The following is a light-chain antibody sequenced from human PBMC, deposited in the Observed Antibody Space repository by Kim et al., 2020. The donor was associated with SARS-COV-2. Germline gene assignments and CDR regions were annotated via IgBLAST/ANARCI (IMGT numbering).Light chain of an antibody. Sequence: QSVLTQPPSASGTPGQRVTISCSGSSSNIGCDYVYWYQQLPGTAPKLFIYRNSQRPSGVPDRFSDSKSGTSASLAINGLRFEDEAEYYCAVWDESLSGWLFGGGTQVTVL. CDR2: RNS. V-gene: IGLV1-47*01. CDR3: AVWDESLSGWL. CDR1: SSNIGCDY. J-gene: IGLJ3*02.